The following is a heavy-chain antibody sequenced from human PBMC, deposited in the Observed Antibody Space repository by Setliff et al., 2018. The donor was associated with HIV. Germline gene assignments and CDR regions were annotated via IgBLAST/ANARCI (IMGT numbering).Heavy chain of an antibody. Sequence: PSETLSLTCAVSSYSISSGYYWGWIRQPPGKGLEWIGNIYYSGNTYYNPSLKSRVTISVAMSKNQFSLKLSSVTAADTAVYYCARHPRGSTSCYNYYYVDVWGKGTTVTVSS. V-gene: IGHV4-38-2*01. CDR2: IYYSGNT. J-gene: IGHJ6*03. D-gene: IGHD2-2*02. CDR3: ARHPRGSTSCYNYYYVDV. CDR1: SYSISSGYY.